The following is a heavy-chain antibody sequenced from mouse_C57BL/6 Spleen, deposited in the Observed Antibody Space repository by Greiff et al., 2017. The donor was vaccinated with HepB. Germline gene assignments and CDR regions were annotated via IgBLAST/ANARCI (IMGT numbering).Heavy chain of an antibody. CDR3: AREDWDEGYAMDY. D-gene: IGHD4-1*01. J-gene: IGHJ4*01. Sequence: EVKLVESGPGLVKPSQSLSLTCSVTGYSITSGYYWNWIRQFPGNKLEWMGYISYDGSNNYNPSLKNRISITRDTSKNQFFLKLNSVTTEDTATYYCAREDWDEGYAMDYWGQGTSVTVSS. CDR2: ISYDGSN. CDR1: GYSITSGYY. V-gene: IGHV3-6*01.